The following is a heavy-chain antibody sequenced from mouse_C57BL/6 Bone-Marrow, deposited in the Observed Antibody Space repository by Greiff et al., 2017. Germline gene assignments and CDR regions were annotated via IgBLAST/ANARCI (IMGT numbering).Heavy chain of an antibody. CDR1: GFNFKDDY. J-gene: IGHJ2*01. CDR2: IYPEIGDT. CDR3: ASFDGNYVDF. D-gene: IGHD2-3*01. Sequence: EVMLVESGAELVRPGASVKLSCTASGFNFKDDYIHWVKQRPEQGLEWIGWIYPEIGDTEYASKFQGKATITSDTSSNTAYLQLSSLTSEDSAVYYCASFDGNYVDFWGQGTPLTVAS. V-gene: IGHV14-4*01.